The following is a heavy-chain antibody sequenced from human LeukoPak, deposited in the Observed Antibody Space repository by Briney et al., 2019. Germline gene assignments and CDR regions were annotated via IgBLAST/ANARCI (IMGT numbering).Heavy chain of an antibody. CDR1: GFTFSSYA. CDR3: ARDFPYYYDSSGYTDY. Sequence: GGSLRLSCAASGFTFSSYAMSWVRQAPGKGLERVSAISGSGGSTYYADSVKGRFTISRDNSKNTLYLQMNSLRAEDTAVYYCARDFPYYYDSSGYTDYWGQGTLVTVSS. V-gene: IGHV3-23*01. D-gene: IGHD3-22*01. J-gene: IGHJ4*02. CDR2: ISGSGGST.